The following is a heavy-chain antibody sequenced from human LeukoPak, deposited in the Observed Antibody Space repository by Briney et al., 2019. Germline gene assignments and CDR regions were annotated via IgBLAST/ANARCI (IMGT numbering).Heavy chain of an antibody. D-gene: IGHD3-22*01. V-gene: IGHV4-61*05. CDR1: GGSISGSSYY. CDR3: ARTYDSPGYYSPDYYYMDV. CDR2: ICTSGST. J-gene: IGHJ6*03. Sequence: SETLSLTCTVSGGSISGSSYYWGWIRQPPGKGLEWIGHICTSGSTNYNPSLKSRVTMSVDTSNNEFSLKLNSVTAADTAVYYCARTYDSPGYYSPDYYYMDVWGKGTTVTISS.